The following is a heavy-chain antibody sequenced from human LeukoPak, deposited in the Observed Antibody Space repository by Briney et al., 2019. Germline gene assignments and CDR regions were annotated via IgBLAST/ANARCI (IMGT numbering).Heavy chain of an antibody. CDR1: GGSISNFY. CDR3: ARSPYYDSSGINFDY. Sequence: SETLSLTCTVSGGSISNFYWSWIRQPPGKGLEWIGYIHNSGSTKYNPSLKSRVTISVVTAKNQFSLKVSSVTATDTAVYYCARSPYYDSSGINFDYWGQGTLVTVSS. J-gene: IGHJ4*02. D-gene: IGHD3-22*01. V-gene: IGHV4-59*01. CDR2: IHNSGST.